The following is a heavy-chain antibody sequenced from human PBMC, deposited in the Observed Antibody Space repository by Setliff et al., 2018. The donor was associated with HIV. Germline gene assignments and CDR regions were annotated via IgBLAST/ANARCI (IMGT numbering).Heavy chain of an antibody. CDR2: INHSGST. CDR1: GGSFSGYS. V-gene: IGHV4-34*01. Sequence: LSLTCAVYGGSFSGYSWTWIRQPPGKGPEWIGEINHSGSTKYNPSLKNRVTMSVDTSKNQFSLGVTSVTAADSSIFYCARKSRYSDTSGYFKHYIYYYLDVWGKGTTVTVSS. J-gene: IGHJ6*03. D-gene: IGHD3-22*01. CDR3: ARKSRYSDTSGYFKHYIYYYLDV.